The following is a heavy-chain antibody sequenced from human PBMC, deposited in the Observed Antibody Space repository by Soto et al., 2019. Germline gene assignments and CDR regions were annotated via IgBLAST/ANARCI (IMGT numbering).Heavy chain of an antibody. CDR3: AKEGMPQRSPYDSSGYYPY. Sequence: GGSLRLSCAASGFTFSSYAMSWVRQAPGKGLEWVSAISGSGGSTYYADSVKGRFTISRDNSKNTLYLQMNSLRAEDTAVYYCAKEGMPQRSPYDSSGYYPYWGQGTLVTVSS. CDR2: ISGSGGST. CDR1: GFTFSSYA. V-gene: IGHV3-23*01. J-gene: IGHJ4*02. D-gene: IGHD3-22*01.